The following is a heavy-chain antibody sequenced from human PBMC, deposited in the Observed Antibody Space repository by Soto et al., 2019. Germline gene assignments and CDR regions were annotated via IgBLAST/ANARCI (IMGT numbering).Heavy chain of an antibody. J-gene: IGHJ4*02. CDR3: ARLRRSDCSGGSCYSGIDY. CDR1: GGSISSYY. CDR2: IYYSGST. Sequence: SETLSLTCTVSGGSISSYYWSWIRQPPGKGLEWIGYIYYSGSTNYNPSLKSRVTISVDTSKNQFSLKLSSVTAADTAVYYCARLRRSDCSGGSCYSGIDYWGQGTLVTVSS. D-gene: IGHD2-15*01. V-gene: IGHV4-59*08.